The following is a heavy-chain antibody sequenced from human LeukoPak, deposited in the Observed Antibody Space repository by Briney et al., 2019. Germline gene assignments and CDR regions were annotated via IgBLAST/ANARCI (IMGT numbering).Heavy chain of an antibody. CDR1: GGTFSSYA. CDR2: IIPILGIA. CDR3: AADYDSSGYWPYYFDY. V-gene: IGHV1-69*10. J-gene: IGHJ4*02. Sequence: PRASVKVSCKASGGTFSSYAISWVRQAPGQGLEWMGGIIPILGIANYAQKFQGRVTITADKSTSTAYMELSSLRSEDTAVYYCAADYDSSGYWPYYFDYWGQGTLVTVSS. D-gene: IGHD3-22*01.